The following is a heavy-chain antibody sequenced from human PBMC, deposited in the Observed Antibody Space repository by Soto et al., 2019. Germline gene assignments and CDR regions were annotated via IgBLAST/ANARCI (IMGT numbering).Heavy chain of an antibody. J-gene: IGHJ4*02. CDR2: INPNSGGT. CDR3: ARDSTMVRGVIITSY. CDR1: GYTFSDYY. V-gene: IGHV1-2*02. D-gene: IGHD3-10*01. Sequence: RASVKVSCKASGYTFSDYYIHWVRQAPGQGLEWMGWINPNSGGTNYAQKFQGRVTMTRDTSISTAYMELSRLRSDDTAVYYCARDSTMVRGVIITSYWGQGTLVTVSS.